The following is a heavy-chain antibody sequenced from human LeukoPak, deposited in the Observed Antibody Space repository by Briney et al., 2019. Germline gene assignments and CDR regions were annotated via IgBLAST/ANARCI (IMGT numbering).Heavy chain of an antibody. CDR3: ARARSGYSSSWYRGNYYYGMDV. J-gene: IGHJ6*02. Sequence: GGSLRLSCAASGFTFSSYWMSWVRQAPGKGLEWVANIKQDGSKKYYVDSVKGRFTISRDNAKNSLYLQMNSLRAEDTAVYYCARARSGYSSSWYRGNYYYGMDVWGQGTTVTVSS. D-gene: IGHD6-13*01. CDR2: IKQDGSKK. V-gene: IGHV3-7*03. CDR1: GFTFSSYW.